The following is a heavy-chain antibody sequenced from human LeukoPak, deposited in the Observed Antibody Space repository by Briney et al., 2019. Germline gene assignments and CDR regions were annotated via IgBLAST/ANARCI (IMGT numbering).Heavy chain of an antibody. J-gene: IGHJ4*02. CDR2: IKPDGTTK. CDR1: GFPFSSYS. CDR3: ARSIPYGTAWYGRSDY. D-gene: IGHD2-21*01. V-gene: IGHV3-7*03. Sequence: GGSLRLSCAAPGFPFSSYSMTWVRQAPGKGLEWVANIKPDGTTKFYVDSVKGRFTISRDNALNSLYLQMNSLRAEDTAIYYCARSIPYGTAWYGRSDYWGQGTLVTVSS.